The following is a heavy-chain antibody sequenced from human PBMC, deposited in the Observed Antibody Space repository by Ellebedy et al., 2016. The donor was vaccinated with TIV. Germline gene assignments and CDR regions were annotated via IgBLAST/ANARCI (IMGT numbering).Heavy chain of an antibody. J-gene: IGHJ5*01. CDR3: ARGHYYDYSGLSGCFNS. V-gene: IGHV1-2*02. CDR1: GYTFSDYY. Sequence: ASVKVSXXASGYTFSDYYMNWVRQAPGQGLEWMGWINPNSGGTKYAQKFQGRVTMTRDTSISSAYMELSRLRSDDTAVYFCARGHYYDYSGLSGCFNSWGLGTLVTVSS. CDR2: INPNSGGT. D-gene: IGHD3-22*01.